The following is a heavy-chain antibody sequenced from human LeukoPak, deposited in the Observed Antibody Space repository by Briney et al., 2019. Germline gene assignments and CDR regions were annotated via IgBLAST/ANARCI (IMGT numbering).Heavy chain of an antibody. CDR1: GFTFSGSA. V-gene: IGHV3-73*01. J-gene: IGHJ4*02. CDR3: TRLPGSSSIDY. Sequence: PGGSLKLSCAASGFTFSGSAMHWVRQASGKGLEWVGRIRSKANSYATAYAASVKGRFTISRDDSKNTAYLQMNSLKTEDTAVYYCTRLPGSSSIDYWGQGTLVTVSS. D-gene: IGHD6-13*01. CDR2: IRSKANSYAT.